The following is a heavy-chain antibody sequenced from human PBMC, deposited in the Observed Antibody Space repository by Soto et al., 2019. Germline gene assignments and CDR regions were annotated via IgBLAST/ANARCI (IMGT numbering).Heavy chain of an antibody. D-gene: IGHD3-22*01. CDR2: IIISSSSI. CDR1: GFTFSSYS. CDR3: ARGYDTSGYWTAFDS. V-gene: IGHV3-21*01. Sequence: GGSLRLSCAASGFTFSSYSMSWVRQAPGKGLEWVSSIIISSSSIYYADSLKGRFNISRDNAKNSLYLHMNSLTAEDTAVYYCARGYDTSGYWTAFDSWGQGALVTVSS. J-gene: IGHJ4*02.